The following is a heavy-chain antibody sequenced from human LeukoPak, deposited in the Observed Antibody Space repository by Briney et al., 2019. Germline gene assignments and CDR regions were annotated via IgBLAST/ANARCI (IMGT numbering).Heavy chain of an antibody. J-gene: IGHJ5*02. CDR3: ARGVAVAANWFDP. D-gene: IGHD6-19*01. Sequence: PSETLSLTCAVSGYSISSSYYWGWIRQPPGKGLEWIGSIYRSGSTYYNPSLKSRVTISVDTSKNQFPLSLSSVTAADTAVYYCARGVAVAANWFDPWGQGTLVTVSS. CDR2: IYRSGST. V-gene: IGHV4-38-2*01. CDR1: GYSISSSYY.